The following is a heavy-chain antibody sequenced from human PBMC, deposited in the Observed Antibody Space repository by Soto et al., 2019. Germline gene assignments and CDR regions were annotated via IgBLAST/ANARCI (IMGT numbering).Heavy chain of an antibody. CDR3: AYYDFWSGHPGGWFDP. V-gene: IGHV3-23*01. J-gene: IGHJ5*02. CDR2: ISGSGGST. Sequence: GGSLRLSCAASGFTFSSYAMSWVRQAPGKGLEWVSAISGSGGSTYYADSVKGRFTISRDNSKNTLYLQMNSLRAEDTAVYYCAYYDFWSGHPGGWFDPWGQGTLVTVSS. D-gene: IGHD3-3*01. CDR1: GFTFSSYA.